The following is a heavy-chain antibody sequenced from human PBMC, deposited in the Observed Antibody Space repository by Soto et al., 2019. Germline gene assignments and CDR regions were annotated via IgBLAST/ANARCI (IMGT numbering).Heavy chain of an antibody. CDR1: GLTFSDHY. J-gene: IGHJ6*02. CDR2: ISSSAGTI. CDR3: ARAPYFGSGTYYYYALHV. V-gene: IGHV3-11*01. D-gene: IGHD3-10*01. Sequence: QVQLVESGGGLVKPGGSLRLSCAASGLTFSDHYMTWIRQAPGKGLEWISYISSSAGTIYYADSVKGRFTISRDNAKNSLYLQMTNLRAEDTAVYYCARAPYFGSGTYYYYALHVWGQGTTVTVSS.